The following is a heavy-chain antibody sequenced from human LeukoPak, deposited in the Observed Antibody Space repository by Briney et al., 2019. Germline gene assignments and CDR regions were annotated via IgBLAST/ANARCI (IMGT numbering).Heavy chain of an antibody. D-gene: IGHD3-22*01. V-gene: IGHV4-30-4*01. Sequence: PSETLSLTCTVSGVSISSGDYYWSWIRQPPGKGLEWIGYIYYSGSTYYNPSLKSRVTISVDTSKNQFSLKLSSVTAADTAVYYCARERITMIVVVDWGQGTLVTVSS. CDR1: GVSISSGDYY. CDR2: IYYSGST. J-gene: IGHJ4*02. CDR3: ARERITMIVVVD.